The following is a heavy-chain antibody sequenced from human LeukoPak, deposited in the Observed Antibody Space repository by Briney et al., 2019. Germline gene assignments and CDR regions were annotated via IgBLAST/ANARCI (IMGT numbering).Heavy chain of an antibody. D-gene: IGHD6-13*01. CDR1: GGTFNSYA. V-gene: IGHV1-69*05. CDR3: ARDRGERDSSWSLPAHGFDI. CDR2: IFPIFGTA. Sequence: GSSVKVSCKASGGTFNSYAINWVRQAPGQGLEWMGRIFPIFGTANYAQKFQGRVTVTTDESTNTAYMELSSLRPEDTAMYHCARDRGERDSSWSLPAHGFDIWGQGTMVTVSS. J-gene: IGHJ3*02.